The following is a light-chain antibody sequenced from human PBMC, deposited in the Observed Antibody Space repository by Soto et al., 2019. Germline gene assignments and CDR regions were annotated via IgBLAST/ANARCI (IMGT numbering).Light chain of an antibody. CDR3: QQYDSYPVT. Sequence: DIPMTQSPVTLSASVGDRVAITCRASQSIAEWLAWYQHKPGKAPKLLIYRASHLASGVPSRFSGSGSGTEFTFTITSLQPDDFATYYCQQYDSYPVTFGQGTNLEI. CDR1: QSIAEW. CDR2: RAS. V-gene: IGKV1-5*03. J-gene: IGKJ2*01.